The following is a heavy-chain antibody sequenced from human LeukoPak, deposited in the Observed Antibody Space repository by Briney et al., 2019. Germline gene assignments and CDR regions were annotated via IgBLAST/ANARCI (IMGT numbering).Heavy chain of an antibody. Sequence: PGGSLRLSCAASGFTFSSYGMHWVRQAPGKGLEWVAVIWYDGSKKSYVDSVKGRFTISRDNSKNTLYLQMNSLRAEDTAVYYCAKSYSNYFDYWGQGTLVTVSS. CDR2: IWYDGSKK. CDR1: GFTFSSYG. CDR3: AKSYSNYFDY. V-gene: IGHV3-33*06. D-gene: IGHD4-11*01. J-gene: IGHJ4*02.